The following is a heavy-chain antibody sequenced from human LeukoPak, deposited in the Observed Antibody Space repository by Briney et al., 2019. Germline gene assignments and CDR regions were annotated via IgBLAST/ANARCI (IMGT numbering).Heavy chain of an antibody. J-gene: IGHJ4*02. CDR2: IYYSGNT. V-gene: IGHV4-4*02. CDR1: GGSISSSYW. Sequence: SETLSLTCAVSGGSISSSYWWTWVRQPPGKGLEWIGEIYYSGNTNYNPSLKSRVTISVDKSKHQFSLKLSSVTAADTAVYYCARVEDYWGKGTLVTVSS. CDR3: ARVEDY.